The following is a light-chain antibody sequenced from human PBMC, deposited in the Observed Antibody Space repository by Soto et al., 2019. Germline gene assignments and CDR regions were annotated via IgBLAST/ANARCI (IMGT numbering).Light chain of an antibody. CDR2: EVS. CDR3: SSYTSSSTMYG. CDR1: SSDVGGYNY. Sequence: QSGLTHPASVSGAPGQSITISCTGTSSDVGGYNYVSWYQQHPGKAPKLMIYEVSNRPSGVSNRFSGSKSGNTASLTISGLQAEDEADYYGSSYTSSSTMYGFGNGTKGTVL. V-gene: IGLV2-14*01. J-gene: IGLJ1*01.